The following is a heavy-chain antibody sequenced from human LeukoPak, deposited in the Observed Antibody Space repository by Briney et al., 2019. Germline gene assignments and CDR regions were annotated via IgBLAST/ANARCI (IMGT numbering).Heavy chain of an antibody. V-gene: IGHV3-7*01. CDR3: ARKGYSSSFGLRAYDY. CDR1: GFTFSSYW. CDR2: IKQDGSEK. J-gene: IGHJ4*02. D-gene: IGHD6-13*01. Sequence: GGSLRLSCAASGFTFSSYWMSWVRQAPGKGLEWVANIKQDGSEKYYVDSVKGRFTISRDNAKNSLYLQMNSLRAEDTAVYYCARKGYSSSFGLRAYDYWGQGTLVTVSS.